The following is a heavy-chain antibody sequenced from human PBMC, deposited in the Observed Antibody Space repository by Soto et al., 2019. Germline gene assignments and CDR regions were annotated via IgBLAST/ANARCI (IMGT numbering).Heavy chain of an antibody. CDR1: GGSFSGYY. J-gene: IGHJ4*02. D-gene: IGHD2-21*01. Sequence: TSETLSLTCAVYGGSFSGYYWSWIRQPPGKGLEWIGEINHSGSTNYNPSLKSRVTISVDTSKNQFSLKLSSVTAADTAVYYCARHLIPVYYFDYWGQGTLVTVSS. CDR3: ARHLIPVYYFDY. V-gene: IGHV4-34*01. CDR2: INHSGST.